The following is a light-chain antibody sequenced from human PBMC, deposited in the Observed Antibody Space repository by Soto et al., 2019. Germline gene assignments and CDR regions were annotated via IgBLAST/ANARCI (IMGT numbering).Light chain of an antibody. J-gene: IGKJ4*01. V-gene: IGKV1-9*01. Sequence: SQVTQSPSSLSASVGDRVPITCRASQGIVSYLAWYQQKPGEAPKLLIFAASTLQSGVPSRFSGSGSGTDFTLTISSLQAEDFATYYCQQLSTYPSIFGGGTKVDI. CDR1: QGIVSY. CDR3: QQLSTYPSI. CDR2: AAS.